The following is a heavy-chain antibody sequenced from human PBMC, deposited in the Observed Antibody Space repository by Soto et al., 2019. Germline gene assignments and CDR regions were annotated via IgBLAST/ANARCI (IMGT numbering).Heavy chain of an antibody. CDR1: GYSFTSYW. Sequence: GESLKISCKGSGYSFTSYWIGWVRQMPEKGLEWMGITYPGDSDTRYSPSFQGQVTISADKSISTAYLQWSSLKASDTAMYYCAQTRRHYDNLTGYSIDAFDIWGQGTMVTVSS. D-gene: IGHD3-9*01. CDR3: AQTRRHYDNLTGYSIDAFDI. CDR2: TYPGDSDT. V-gene: IGHV5-51*01. J-gene: IGHJ3*02.